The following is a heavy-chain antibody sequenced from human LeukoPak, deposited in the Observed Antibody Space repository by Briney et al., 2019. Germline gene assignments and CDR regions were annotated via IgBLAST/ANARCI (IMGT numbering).Heavy chain of an antibody. J-gene: IGHJ3*02. D-gene: IGHD3-10*01. V-gene: IGHV3-48*03. CDR3: ARGRSITLLRGVAMSDGFDI. Sequence: GGSLRLSCAASGFTFSSYEMNWVRQAPGKGLEWVSYISSSGGTIYYADSVKGRFTISRDNAKNSLYLQMSSLRAEDTAVYYCARGRSITLLRGVAMSDGFDIWGQGAMVAVSS. CDR2: ISSSGGTI. CDR1: GFTFSSYE.